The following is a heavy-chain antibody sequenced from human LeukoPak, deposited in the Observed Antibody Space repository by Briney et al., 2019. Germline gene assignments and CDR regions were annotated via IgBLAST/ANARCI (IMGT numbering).Heavy chain of an antibody. D-gene: IGHD6-19*01. Sequence: SETLSLTCAVYGGSFSGYYWSWIRQPPGKGLEWIGEINHSGSTNYNPSLKSRVTISVDTSKNQFSLKLSSVTAADTAVYYCARGLGSGWRYFRHWGQGTLVTVSS. V-gene: IGHV4-34*01. J-gene: IGHJ1*01. CDR1: GGSFSGYY. CDR3: ARGLGSGWRYFRH. CDR2: INHSGST.